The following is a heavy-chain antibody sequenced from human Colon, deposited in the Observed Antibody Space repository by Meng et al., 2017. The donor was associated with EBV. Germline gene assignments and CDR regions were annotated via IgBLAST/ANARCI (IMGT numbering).Heavy chain of an antibody. J-gene: IGHJ4*02. CDR3: ARGGYYSFDY. Sequence: QVQLQESGPGLVKPLETLSLTCAVSGGSISRVYWWPWVRQAPGKGLELIGEIYHSGSTNYNPSLKSRVTISVDKSKNQFSLKLTSVTAADTAVYYCARGGYYSFDYWGQRTLVTVSS. CDR1: GGSISRVYW. D-gene: IGHD5-18*01. CDR2: IYHSGST. V-gene: IGHV4-4*02.